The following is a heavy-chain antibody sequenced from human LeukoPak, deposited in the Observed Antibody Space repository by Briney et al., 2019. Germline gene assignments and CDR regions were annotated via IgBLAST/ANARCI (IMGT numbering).Heavy chain of an antibody. V-gene: IGHV3-74*01. CDR2: INRDGKST. J-gene: IGHJ4*02. D-gene: IGHD3-10*01. CDR1: GFTFSSFW. Sequence: GGSLRLSCAASGFTFSSFWMHWVRQAPGKGLVWVSHINRDGKSTGYADSVKGRFTVSRDNSKNTLYLQMNSLRADDTAVYYCVVHSGPRGYWGQGTLVTVSS. CDR3: VVHSGPRGY.